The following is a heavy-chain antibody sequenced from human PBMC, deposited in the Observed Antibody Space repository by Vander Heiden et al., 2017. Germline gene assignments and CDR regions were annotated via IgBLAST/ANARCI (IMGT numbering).Heavy chain of an antibody. CDR1: VLPFSIYA. Sequence: EVQLLKSGGGLVQPGGSLSLPCAASVLPFSIYAMGWVRQAPGKGLQWVSSISGSSDITYYADSVKGRFTISRDNSKNTLYLQMNSLRAEDTAVYYCAKLYSGFWSGYTYYFDYWGQGTLVTVSS. D-gene: IGHD3-3*01. V-gene: IGHV3-23*01. CDR3: AKLYSGFWSGYTYYFDY. CDR2: ISGSSDIT. J-gene: IGHJ4*02.